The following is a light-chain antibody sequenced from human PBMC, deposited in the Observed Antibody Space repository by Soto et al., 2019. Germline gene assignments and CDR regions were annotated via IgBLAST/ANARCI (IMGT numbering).Light chain of an antibody. J-gene: IGKJ3*01. CDR2: AAS. Sequence: DIQMTQSPSSLSASVGDRVTITCRASQSISSYLNWYQQKPGKAPKLLIYAASSLQSGVRSRFSGSGAGTDFTLTVSSLQPEDFATYYCQQSYSTPHTFGPGTKVDI. CDR3: QQSYSTPHT. CDR1: QSISSY. V-gene: IGKV1-39*01.